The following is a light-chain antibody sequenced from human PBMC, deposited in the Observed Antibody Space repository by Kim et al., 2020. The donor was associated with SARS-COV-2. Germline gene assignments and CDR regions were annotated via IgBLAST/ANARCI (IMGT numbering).Light chain of an antibody. Sequence: ASVGDIVTVTCRAVQGIGSWLAWYQQKPGKAPKLLIYAASSLQSGVPSRCSGSGSGRDLTLTISSLQPEDFATYYCHQANSFPLTFGGGTKVDIK. CDR2: AAS. CDR1: QGIGSW. V-gene: IGKV1-12*01. J-gene: IGKJ4*01. CDR3: HQANSFPLT.